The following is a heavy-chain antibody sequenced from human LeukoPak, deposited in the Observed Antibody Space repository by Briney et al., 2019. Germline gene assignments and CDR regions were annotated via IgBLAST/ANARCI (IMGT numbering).Heavy chain of an antibody. CDR3: ARDRAVKARIGGMDV. V-gene: IGHV3-23*01. Sequence: PGGSLRLSCAASGFTFSSYAMSWVRQAPGKGLEWVSAISGSGGSTYYADSVKGRFTISRDNAKNSLYLQMNSLRAEDTAIYYCARDRAVKARIGGMDVWGQGTTVIVSS. D-gene: IGHD5-12*01. CDR1: GFTFSSYA. J-gene: IGHJ6*02. CDR2: ISGSGGST.